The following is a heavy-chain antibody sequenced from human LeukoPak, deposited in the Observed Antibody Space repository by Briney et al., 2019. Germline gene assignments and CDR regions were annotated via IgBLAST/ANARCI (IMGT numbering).Heavy chain of an antibody. CDR3: ARTNSSWL. CDR1: GASINSYY. V-gene: IGHV4-59*01. J-gene: IGHJ4*02. Sequence: SETLSLTCTVSGASINSYYWSWIRQPPGKGLEWIGCIYDSGSTDYNPSLKSRVTISVDTSKNQFSLKLTSVTAADTAMYYCARTNSSWLWGQGTLVTVSS. D-gene: IGHD6-13*01. CDR2: IYDSGST.